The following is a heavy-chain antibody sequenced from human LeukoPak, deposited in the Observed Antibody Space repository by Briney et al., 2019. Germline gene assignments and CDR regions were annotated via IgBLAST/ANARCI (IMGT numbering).Heavy chain of an antibody. D-gene: IGHD1-26*01. CDR3: ARSGKYYGMDV. J-gene: IGHJ6*02. V-gene: IGHV1-2*02. Sequence: ASVKVSCKASGYXFTDYYIHWVRQAPGQGPEWMGCISPNSGGTKNAQKFQGRVTMTRDTSISTAYMEVSSLRSDDTAVYYCARSGKYYGMDVWGQGTTVTVSS. CDR1: GYXFTDYY. CDR2: ISPNSGGT.